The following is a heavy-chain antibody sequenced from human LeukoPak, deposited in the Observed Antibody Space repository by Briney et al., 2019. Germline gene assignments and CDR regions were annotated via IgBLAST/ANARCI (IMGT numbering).Heavy chain of an antibody. Sequence: SETLSLTCTVSGGSISSYYWSWIRQPPGKGLEWIGYIYYSGSTNYNPSLKSRVTISVDTSKNQFSLKLSSVTAADTAVYYCAGLRDDYEGSDAFDIWGQGTMVTVSS. J-gene: IGHJ3*02. V-gene: IGHV4-59*01. D-gene: IGHD5-24*01. CDR3: AGLRDDYEGSDAFDI. CDR2: IYYSGST. CDR1: GGSISSYY.